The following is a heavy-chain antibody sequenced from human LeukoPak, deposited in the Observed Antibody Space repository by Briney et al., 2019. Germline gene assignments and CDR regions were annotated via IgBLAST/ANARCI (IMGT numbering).Heavy chain of an antibody. CDR2: TNGATGNT. CDR1: GYTFTSYA. V-gene: IGHV1-3*02. Sequence: ASVKVSCKASGYTFTSYALHWVRQAPGQRLEWMGWTNGATGNTRFSQDFQGRLTITIDTSASTAYMKLSSLRSEDTAVYYCARSPGGNARTWLDYWGQGTLVTVSS. D-gene: IGHD4-23*01. CDR3: ARSPGGNARTWLDY. J-gene: IGHJ4*02.